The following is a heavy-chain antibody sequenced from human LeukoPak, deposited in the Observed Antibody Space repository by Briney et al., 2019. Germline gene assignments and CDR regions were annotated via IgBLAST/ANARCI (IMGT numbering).Heavy chain of an antibody. D-gene: IGHD1-1*01. V-gene: IGHV4-59*01. CDR2: IYYSGST. CDR3: AWGTGPVNLFDY. CDR1: GGSISSYY. J-gene: IGHJ4*02. Sequence: SETLSLTCTVSGGSISSYYWSWIRQPPGKGLEWIGYIYYSGSTNYNPSLKSRVTISVDTSKNQFSLKLSSVTAADTAVYYCAWGTGPVNLFDYRGQGTLVTVSS.